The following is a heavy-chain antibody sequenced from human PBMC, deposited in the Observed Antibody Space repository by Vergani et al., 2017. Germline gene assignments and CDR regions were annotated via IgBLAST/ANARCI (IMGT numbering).Heavy chain of an antibody. J-gene: IGHJ4*02. D-gene: IGHD3-22*01. CDR3: ARDTLLLSYYDSSGYFDY. CDR2: IIPILGIA. CDR1: GGTFSSYT. V-gene: IGHV1-69*08. Sequence: QVQLVQSGAEVKKPGSSVKVSCKASGGTFSSYTISWVRQAPGQGLEWMGRIIPILGIANYPQKFQGRVTITADKSTSTAYMELSSLRSEDTAVYYCARDTLLLSYYDSSGYFDYWGQGTLVTVSS.